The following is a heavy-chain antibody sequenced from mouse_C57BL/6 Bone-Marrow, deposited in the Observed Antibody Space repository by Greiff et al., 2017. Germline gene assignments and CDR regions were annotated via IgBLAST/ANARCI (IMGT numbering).Heavy chain of an antibody. CDR3: RREDGTGLDY. J-gene: IGHJ2*01. D-gene: IGHD4-1*01. CDR2: IRSKSSNYAT. Sequence: EVQLVESGGGLVQPKGSLKLSCAASGFTFNTYAMHWVRQAPGKGLEWVARIRSKSSNYATYYADSVQYSITISRDDSQSMLYLQMNNQKTEDTAVYCCRREDGTGLDYWGQGTTLTVSS. CDR1: GFTFNTYA. V-gene: IGHV10-3*01.